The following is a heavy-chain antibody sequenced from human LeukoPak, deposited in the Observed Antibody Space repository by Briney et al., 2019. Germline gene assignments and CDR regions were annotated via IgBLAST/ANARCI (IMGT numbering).Heavy chain of an antibody. CDR3: ARAVRGYSYAYLPY. D-gene: IGHD5-18*01. Sequence: ASVKVSCKASEYTFTGYYMHWVRQAPGQGLEWMGWISAYDGNTDYAQNLQGRVTMTTDTSTSTAYMELRSLRSDDTAVYYCARAVRGYSYAYLPYWGQGTLVTVSS. V-gene: IGHV1-18*04. CDR2: ISAYDGNT. J-gene: IGHJ4*02. CDR1: EYTFTGYY.